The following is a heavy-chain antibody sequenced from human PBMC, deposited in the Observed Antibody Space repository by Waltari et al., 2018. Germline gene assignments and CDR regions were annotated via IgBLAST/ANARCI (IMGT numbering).Heavy chain of an antibody. D-gene: IGHD5-12*01. CDR2: ISYNGAT. J-gene: IGHJ3*01. CDR1: GGSITTSRHY. CDR3: ATYIGASIGTAAFDV. V-gene: IGHV4-39*01. Sequence: QLQLQESGPGLVKPSATLSLTCSVSGGSITTSRHYWGWLRQPPGQGLEWIGTISYNGATYTSPSLKSRVTMSRDTSKNQLSLTLASVTAADTAVYYCATYIGASIGTAAFDVWGQGTMVTVSS.